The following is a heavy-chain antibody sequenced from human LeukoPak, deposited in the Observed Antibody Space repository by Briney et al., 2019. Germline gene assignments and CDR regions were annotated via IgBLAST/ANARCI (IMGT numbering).Heavy chain of an antibody. CDR2: ISSDGSNK. J-gene: IGHJ4*02. CDR1: GFTFSSYT. Sequence: QPGGSLRLSCAASGFTFSSYTMHWVRQAPGKGLEWVALISSDGSNKYYADSVKGRFTISRDNSKNTLYLQMNNLRADDTAVYYCAKARYDGEVMIAATDYWGQGTLVTVSS. D-gene: IGHD2-15*01. V-gene: IGHV3-30*04. CDR3: AKARYDGEVMIAATDY.